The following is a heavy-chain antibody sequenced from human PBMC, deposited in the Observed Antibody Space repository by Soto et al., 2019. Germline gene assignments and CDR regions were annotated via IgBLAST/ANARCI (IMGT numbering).Heavy chain of an antibody. CDR3: ARREVVVAAGGFDY. V-gene: IGHV4-39*01. CDR2: IYYSGST. J-gene: IGHJ4*02. Sequence: LSLTCTVSGGSISSSSYYWGWIRQPPGKGLEWIGSIYYSGSTYYNPSLKSRVTISVDTSKNQFSLKLSSVTAADTAVYYCARREVVVAAGGFDYWGQGTLVTVSS. D-gene: IGHD2-15*01. CDR1: GGSISSSSYY.